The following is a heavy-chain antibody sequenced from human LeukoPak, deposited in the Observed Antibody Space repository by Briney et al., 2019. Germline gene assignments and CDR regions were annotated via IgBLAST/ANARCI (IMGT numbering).Heavy chain of an antibody. CDR1: GGSISSYY. Sequence: SKTLSLTCTVSGGSISSYYWSWIRQPPGKGLEWIGYIYYSGSTNYNPSLKSRVTISVDTSKNQFSLKLSSVTAADTAVYYCARASSYYYGSGSWGYFDYWGQGTLVTVSS. J-gene: IGHJ4*02. CDR2: IYYSGST. V-gene: IGHV4-59*01. CDR3: ARASSYYYGSGSWGYFDY. D-gene: IGHD3-10*01.